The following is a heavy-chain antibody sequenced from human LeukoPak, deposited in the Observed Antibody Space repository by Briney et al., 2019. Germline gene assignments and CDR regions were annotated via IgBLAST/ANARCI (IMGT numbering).Heavy chain of an antibody. V-gene: IGHV4-30-2*01. CDR3: ARAYYGSGSYYEWRFDP. D-gene: IGHD3-10*01. CDR2: IYHSGST. J-gene: IGHJ5*02. Sequence: SETLSLTCAVSGGPISSGGYSWSWIRQPPGKGLEWIGYIYHSGSTYYNPSLKSRVTISVDRSKNQFSLKLSSVTAADTAVYYCARAYYGSGSYYEWRFDPWGQGTLVTVSS. CDR1: GGPISSGGYS.